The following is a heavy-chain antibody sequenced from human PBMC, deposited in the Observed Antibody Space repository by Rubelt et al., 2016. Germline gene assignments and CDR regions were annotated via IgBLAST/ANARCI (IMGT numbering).Heavy chain of an antibody. J-gene: IGHJ4*02. CDR3: ARDTASIILMVYDY. D-gene: IGHD2-8*01. CDR2: ISYDGSNE. CDR1: GFTFRNAW. Sequence: GGLVKPGGSLRLSCAASGFTFRNAWMSWVRQAPGKGLEWVASISYDGSNEVYADSVKGRFTISRDNPKNTMYLQMSSLRAEDTATYYCARDTASIILMVYDYWGQGTLVAVSS. V-gene: IGHV3-30*03.